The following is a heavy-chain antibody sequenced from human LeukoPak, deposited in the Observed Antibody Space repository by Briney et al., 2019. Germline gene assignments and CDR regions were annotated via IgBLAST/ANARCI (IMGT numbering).Heavy chain of an antibody. CDR3: ARSPQDCSGGSCYSAYYYYYMDV. D-gene: IGHD2-15*01. J-gene: IGHJ6*03. CDR1: GGSISSGGYY. V-gene: IGHV4-31*03. Sequence: SETLSLTCTVSGGSISSGGYYWSWIRQHPGKGLEWIGCIYYSGSTYYNPSLKSRVTKSVDTSKNQFSLKLSSVTAADTAVYYCARSPQDCSGGSCYSAYYYYYMDVWGKGTTVTVSS. CDR2: IYYSGST.